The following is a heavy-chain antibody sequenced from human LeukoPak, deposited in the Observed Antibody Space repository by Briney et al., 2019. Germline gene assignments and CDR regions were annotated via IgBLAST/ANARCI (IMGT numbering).Heavy chain of an antibody. Sequence: SETLSLTCAVYGGSLSDYGWGWIRQPPGQGLEWIGEINHSGSTNYNPSLKSRVTISVDTSKNRFSLKLTSVTAADTAVYYCASGLWFGELLLWGQGTLVSVSS. CDR1: GGSLSDYG. CDR3: ASGLWFGELLL. D-gene: IGHD3-10*01. J-gene: IGHJ4*02. CDR2: INHSGST. V-gene: IGHV4-34*01.